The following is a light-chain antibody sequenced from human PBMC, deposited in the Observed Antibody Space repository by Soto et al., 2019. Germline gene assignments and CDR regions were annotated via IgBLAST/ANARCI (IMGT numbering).Light chain of an antibody. J-gene: IGLJ2*01. CDR3: AAWDDSLNGVV. CDR2: GNN. V-gene: IGLV1-44*01. CDR1: SSNIGSNS. Sequence: QSVLTQPPSASGTPGRRVTIPCSGGSSNIGSNSVNWYQLLPGTAPKLLIYGNNQRPSGVPDRFSGSKSGTSASLAISGLQSDDEADYYCAAWDDSLNGVVFGGGTKLTVL.